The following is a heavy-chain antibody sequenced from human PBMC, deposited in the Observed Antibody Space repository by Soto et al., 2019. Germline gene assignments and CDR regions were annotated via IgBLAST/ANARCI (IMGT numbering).Heavy chain of an antibody. CDR3: VRPLPSGRNYGLDV. CDR1: GLTVSNAY. V-gene: IGHV3-53*01. Sequence: GVLRLSCAASGLTVSNAYMAWVRQAPGMGLEWVSVIYDNGTTYYADSVKGRFTISRDTSTNTPSLQMDSLRAEDTAVYYCVRPLPSGRNYGLDVWGQGTTVTVSS. D-gene: IGHD3-10*01. CDR2: IYDNGTT. J-gene: IGHJ6*02.